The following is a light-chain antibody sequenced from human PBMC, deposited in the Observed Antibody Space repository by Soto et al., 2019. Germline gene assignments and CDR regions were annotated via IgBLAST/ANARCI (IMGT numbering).Light chain of an antibody. CDR1: QSVSSNY. V-gene: IGKV3-20*01. Sequence: EIVLTQSLGTLSLSPGERATLSCRASQSVSSNYLAWYQQISGRAPRLLIYGATIRATGIPDRFSGSGSGTDFTLTISRLEPEDFAEYYCQQYGTSPLTFGGGTKVEI. CDR2: GAT. CDR3: QQYGTSPLT. J-gene: IGKJ4*01.